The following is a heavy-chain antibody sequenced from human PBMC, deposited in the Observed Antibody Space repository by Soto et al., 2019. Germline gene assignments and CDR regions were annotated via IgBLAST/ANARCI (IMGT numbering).Heavy chain of an antibody. Sequence: RASVKVSCKTSGYTFTGHHIHWVRQAPGQGLEWMGWINPISGGTKYREKFQGRVSITRDKSSSTAYMELSSLTSDDSAVYYCAKDGRHCSGGSCPQGHWGQGTLVTVSS. V-gene: IGHV1-2*02. CDR1: GYTFTGHH. J-gene: IGHJ4*02. CDR2: INPISGGT. CDR3: AKDGRHCSGGSCPQGH. D-gene: IGHD2-15*01.